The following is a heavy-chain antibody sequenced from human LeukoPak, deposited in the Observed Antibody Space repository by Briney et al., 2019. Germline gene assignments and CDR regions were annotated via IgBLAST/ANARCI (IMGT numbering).Heavy chain of an antibody. V-gene: IGHV4-4*07. J-gene: IGHJ3*02. Sequence: SETLSLTCTVSGGSISSYYWSWIRQPAGKGLEWIGRIYTSGNTNYNPSLKSRVTMSVDTSKNQFSLKLSSVTAADTAVYYCALVSTYYDILTGYYDVFDIWGQGTMVTVSS. CDR1: GGSISSYY. D-gene: IGHD3-9*01. CDR3: ALVSTYYDILTGYYDVFDI. CDR2: IYTSGNT.